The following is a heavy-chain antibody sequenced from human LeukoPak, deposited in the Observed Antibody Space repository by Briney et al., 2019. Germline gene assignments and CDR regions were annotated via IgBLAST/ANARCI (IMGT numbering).Heavy chain of an antibody. Sequence: GASVKVSCKASGYIFIDYEINWARQATGQGLEWMGWMNPKSGDTGYEQKFQGRVTITRDSSISTVYMELSSLRSEDTALYYCARGRYMDVWGKGTTFTVSS. CDR3: ARGRYMDV. J-gene: IGHJ6*03. CDR2: MNPKSGDT. V-gene: IGHV1-8*03. CDR1: GYIFIDYE.